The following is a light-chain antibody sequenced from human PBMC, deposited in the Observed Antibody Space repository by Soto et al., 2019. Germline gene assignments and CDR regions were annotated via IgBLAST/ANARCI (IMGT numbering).Light chain of an antibody. J-gene: IGKJ4*01. CDR1: QSISSY. CDR2: AAS. CDR3: QQSYSTPLT. V-gene: IGKV1-39*01. Sequence: DIPMTQSPSSLSASVGDRVTITCRASQSISSYLNWYQQKPGKAPKLLIYAASSLQSGVPSRFSGSGSGTDLTLTISSLQPEDFATYYCQQSYSTPLTFGGGTKVEIK.